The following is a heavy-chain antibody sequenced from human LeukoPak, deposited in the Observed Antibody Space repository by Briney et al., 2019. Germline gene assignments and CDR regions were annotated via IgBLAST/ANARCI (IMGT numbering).Heavy chain of an antibody. Sequence: PSETLSLTCTVSGGSISSSSYYWGWIRQPPGKGLEWIGSIYYSGSTYYNPSLKSRVTISVDTSKSQFSLKLSSVTAADTAVYYCASKLTMVRGVSRYMDVWGKGTTVTVSS. CDR2: IYYSGST. J-gene: IGHJ6*03. CDR3: ASKLTMVRGVSRYMDV. CDR1: GGSISSSSYY. V-gene: IGHV4-39*01. D-gene: IGHD3-10*01.